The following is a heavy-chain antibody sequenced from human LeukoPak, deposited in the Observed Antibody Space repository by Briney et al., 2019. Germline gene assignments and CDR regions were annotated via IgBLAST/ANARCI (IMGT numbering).Heavy chain of an antibody. CDR2: IIPIFGTA. Sequence: GASVKVSCKASGGTFSSYAISWVRQAPGQGLEWMGGIIPIFGTANYAQKFQGRVTITADKSTSTAYMELSSLRSEDTAVYYCARDRQDYYDSSGQKYYFDYWGQGTLVTVSS. J-gene: IGHJ4*02. CDR3: ARDRQDYYDSSGQKYYFDY. CDR1: GGTFSSYA. V-gene: IGHV1-69*06. D-gene: IGHD3-22*01.